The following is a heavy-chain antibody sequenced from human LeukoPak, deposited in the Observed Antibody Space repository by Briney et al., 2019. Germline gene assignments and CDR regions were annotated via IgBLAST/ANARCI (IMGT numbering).Heavy chain of an antibody. CDR3: ARGFSRWELLLGY. CDR2: INPNSGGT. D-gene: IGHD1-26*01. CDR1: GYTFTGYY. V-gene: IGHV1-2*02. Sequence: ASVKVSCKASGYTFTGYYMHWVRQAPGQGLEWMGWINPNSGGTNYAQKFQGRVTTTRDTSISTAYMELSRLRSDDTAVYYCARGFSRWELLLGYWGQGTLVTVSS. J-gene: IGHJ4*02.